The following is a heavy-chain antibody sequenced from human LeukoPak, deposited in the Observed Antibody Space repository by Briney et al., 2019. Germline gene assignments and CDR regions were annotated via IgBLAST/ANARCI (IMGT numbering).Heavy chain of an antibody. V-gene: IGHV3-21*01. CDR2: ISSSSSYI. D-gene: IGHD1-26*01. CDR1: GFTFSSYS. Sequence: GGSLRLSCAASGFTFSSYSMNWVRQAPGKGLEWVSSISSSSSYIYYADSVKGRFTISKDNAKNSLSLQMNSLRAEDTAVYYCASGRGDYFDYWGQGTLVTVSS. J-gene: IGHJ4*02. CDR3: ASGRGDYFDY.